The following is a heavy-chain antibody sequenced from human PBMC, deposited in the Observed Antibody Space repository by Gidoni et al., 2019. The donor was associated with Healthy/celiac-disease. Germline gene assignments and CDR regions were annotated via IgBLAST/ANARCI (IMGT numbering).Heavy chain of an antibody. V-gene: IGHV3-21*01. CDR1: GFTFRSYS. CDR3: ARDGPGCSGGSCYHDY. Sequence: EVQLVESGGGLVKPGGSLRLPCAASGFTFRSYSMNWVRQAPGKGLEWVSSISSSSSYIYYADSVKGRFTISRDNAKNSLYLQMNSLRAEDTAVYYCARDGPGCSGGSCYHDYWGQGTLVTVSS. CDR2: ISSSSSYI. D-gene: IGHD2-15*01. J-gene: IGHJ4*02.